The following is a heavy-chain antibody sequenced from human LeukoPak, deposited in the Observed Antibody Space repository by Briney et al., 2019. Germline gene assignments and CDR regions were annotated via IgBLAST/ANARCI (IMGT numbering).Heavy chain of an antibody. V-gene: IGHV1-46*01. J-gene: IGHJ4*02. CDR2: INPSGGAT. CDR1: GYTFTSYY. Sequence: GASVKVSCKASGYTFTSYYLHWVRQAPGQGPEWMGIINPSGGATSYAQQFQGRVTMTSDTSTSTVYMELSSLRSEDTAGYYCARAGDSSGYYSLYFDYWGQGTLVTVSS. CDR3: ARAGDSSGYYSLYFDY. D-gene: IGHD3-22*01.